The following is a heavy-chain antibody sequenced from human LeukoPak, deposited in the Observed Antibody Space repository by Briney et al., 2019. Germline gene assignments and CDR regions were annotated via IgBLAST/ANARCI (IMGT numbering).Heavy chain of an antibody. J-gene: IGHJ4*02. CDR2: NTRRGGT. V-gene: IGHV4-38-2*01. Sequence: PSESLSLTCAVSVYSSSSGYYWGWIRQPPGKGLDWIGTNTRRGGTNYNPTLRRGDTISVDTSKNQSSMKVHSVPATDTAVYFCARGVEDDVYWGQGTLVIVSS. D-gene: IGHD1-1*01. CDR3: ARGVEDDVY. CDR1: VYSSSSGYY.